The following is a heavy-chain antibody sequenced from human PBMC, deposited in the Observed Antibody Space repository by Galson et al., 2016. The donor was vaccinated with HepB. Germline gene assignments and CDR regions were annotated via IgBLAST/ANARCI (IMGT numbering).Heavy chain of an antibody. CDR2: IYYSGST. J-gene: IGHJ5*02. CDR3: ARVLPGSSSWSAGLPNCFDP. CDR1: GGSISSGYYY. D-gene: IGHD6-13*01. Sequence: TLSLTCTVSGGSISSGYYYWNWIRQPPGTGLEWIASIYYSGSTYYNPSLKSRVTISVDTSKNQFSLNLSSVTAADTAVYYCARVLPGSSSWSAGLPNCFDPWGQGTLVTVSS. V-gene: IGHV4-31*03.